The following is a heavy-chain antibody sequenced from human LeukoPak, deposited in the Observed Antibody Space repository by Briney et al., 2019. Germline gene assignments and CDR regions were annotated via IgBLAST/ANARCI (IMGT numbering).Heavy chain of an antibody. J-gene: IGHJ4*02. CDR3: ARDLRWNYGDPPC. CDR1: GFGISDYY. Sequence: PGGSQRLSCAASGFGISDYYMIWIRQAPGEGLECVSYISDTGMTLKYADSAKGRFPISRDPAKNSLDLQMNSLRVEDTAVYYRARDLRWNYGDPPCWGQGTLVTVPS. D-gene: IGHD4-17*01. CDR2: ISDTGMTL. V-gene: IGHV3-11*04.